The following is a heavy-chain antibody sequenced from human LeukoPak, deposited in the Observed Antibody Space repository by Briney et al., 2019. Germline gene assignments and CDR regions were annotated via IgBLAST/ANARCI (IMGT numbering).Heavy chain of an antibody. D-gene: IGHD3-9*01. Sequence: ASVKVSCKASGYTFTSYTMNWVRQAPGQGLEWMGWINTNTGTPTYAQGFTGRFDFSLDTSVSTAYLQISSLKAEDSAVYYCARAGNTYNDILTGLIDYWGQGTLVTVSS. V-gene: IGHV7-4-1*02. CDR2: INTNTGTP. CDR3: ARAGNTYNDILTGLIDY. J-gene: IGHJ4*02. CDR1: GYTFTSYT.